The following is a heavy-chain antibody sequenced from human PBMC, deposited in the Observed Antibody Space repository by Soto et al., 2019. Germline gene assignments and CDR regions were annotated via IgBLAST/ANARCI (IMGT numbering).Heavy chain of an antibody. J-gene: IGHJ4*02. D-gene: IGHD6-19*01. CDR3: AKVEISQWLELDY. CDR1: GFTFSSYA. Sequence: SGGSLRLSCAASGFTFSSYAMRWVRQAPGKGLEWVAVISYDGSNKYYADSVKGRFTISRDNSKNTLYLQMNSLRAEDTAVYYCAKVEISQWLELDYWGQGTLVTVSS. CDR2: ISYDGSNK. V-gene: IGHV3-30-3*01.